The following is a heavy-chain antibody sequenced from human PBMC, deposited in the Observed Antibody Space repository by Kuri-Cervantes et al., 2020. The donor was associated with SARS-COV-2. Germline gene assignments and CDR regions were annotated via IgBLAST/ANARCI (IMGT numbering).Heavy chain of an antibody. Sequence: GESLKISCAASGSTFSSYAMHWVRQAPGKGLEWVAVISYDGSNKYYADSVKGRFTISRDNSKNTLYLQMNSLRAEDTAVYYCAREAWEDGYRAGAFGILGQGTMVTGSS. D-gene: IGHD6-13*01. J-gene: IGHJ3*02. CDR2: ISYDGSNK. V-gene: IGHV3-30-3*01. CDR3: AREAWEDGYRAGAFGI. CDR1: GSTFSSYA.